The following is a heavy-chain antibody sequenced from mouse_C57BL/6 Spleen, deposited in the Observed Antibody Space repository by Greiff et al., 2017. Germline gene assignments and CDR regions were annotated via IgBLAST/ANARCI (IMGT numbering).Heavy chain of an antibody. CDR2: ISNGGGST. CDR1: GFTFSDYY. CDR3: ATYPYYAMDY. J-gene: IGHJ4*01. Sequence: EVHLVESGGGLVQPGGSLKLSCAASGFTFSDYYMYWVRQTPEKRLEWVAYISNGGGSTYYPATVKGRFTISRDNAKNTLYLQMSRLKSEDTAMYYCATYPYYAMDYWGQGTSVTVSS. V-gene: IGHV5-12*01. D-gene: IGHD2-10*01.